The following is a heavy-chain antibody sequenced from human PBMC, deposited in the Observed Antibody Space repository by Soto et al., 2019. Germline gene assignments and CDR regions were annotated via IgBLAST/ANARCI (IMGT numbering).Heavy chain of an antibody. CDR3: ARAVGRSTWYFDY. V-gene: IGHV4-61*08. CDR2: IYYSGST. J-gene: IGHJ4*02. Sequence: ETLSLTCTVSGGSISSGGYYWSWIRQHPGKGLEWIGYIYYSGSTYYNPSLKSRVTISVDTSRNQFSLELGSVTAADTAVYYCARAVGRSTWYFDYWGQGTQVTVSS. CDR1: GGSISSGGYY. D-gene: IGHD1-26*01.